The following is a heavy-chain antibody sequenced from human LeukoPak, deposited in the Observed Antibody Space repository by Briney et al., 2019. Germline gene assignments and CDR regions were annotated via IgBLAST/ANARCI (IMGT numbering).Heavy chain of an antibody. CDR3: ARSLEDIVVVPAARDTNYYYGMDV. D-gene: IGHD2-2*01. CDR1: GYSFTSYW. V-gene: IGHV5-51*01. Sequence: GESLKISCKGSGYSFTSYWIGWVRQMPGKGLEWMGIIYPGDSDTRYSPSFQGQVTISADRSISTAYLQWSSLKASDTAMYYYARSLEDIVVVPAARDTNYYYGMDVWGQGTTVTVSS. CDR2: IYPGDSDT. J-gene: IGHJ6*02.